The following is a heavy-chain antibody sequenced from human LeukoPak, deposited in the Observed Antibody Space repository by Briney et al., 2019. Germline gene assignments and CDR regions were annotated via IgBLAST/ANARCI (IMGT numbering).Heavy chain of an antibody. CDR1: GFTFSSYS. CDR3: ARDDSGWYDY. J-gene: IGHJ4*02. CDR2: ISSSSSYI. V-gene: IGHV3-21*01. D-gene: IGHD6-19*01. Sequence: GGSLRLSCAASGFTFSSYSMNWVRQAPGQGLEWVSSISSSSSYIYYADSVKGRFTISRDNAKNALYLQMNSLRAEDTAVYYCARDDSGWYDYWGQGTLVTVSS.